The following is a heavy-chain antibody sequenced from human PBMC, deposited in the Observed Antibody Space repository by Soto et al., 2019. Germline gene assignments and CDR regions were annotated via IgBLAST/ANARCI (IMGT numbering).Heavy chain of an antibody. CDR2: IKQDGSET. V-gene: IGHV3-7*03. D-gene: IGHD1-1*01. Sequence: GGSLRLSCAASGFTFSSYWMSWVRQAPGKGLEWVANIKQDGSETYYVDSVKGRFTVSRDNAKNSLYLQMNSLRAEDMAVYYCVIVVNWRFEGNAFDIWGQGTTVTVSS. CDR3: VIVVNWRFEGNAFDI. CDR1: GFTFSSYW. J-gene: IGHJ3*02.